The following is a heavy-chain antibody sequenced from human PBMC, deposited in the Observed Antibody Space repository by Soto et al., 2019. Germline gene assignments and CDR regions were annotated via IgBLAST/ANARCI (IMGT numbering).Heavy chain of an antibody. CDR2: IYPGDSDT. D-gene: IGHD2-15*01. Sequence: PGESLKISCKGSGYSFTSYWIGWVRQMPGKGLEWMGIIYPGDSDTRYSPSFQGQVTISADKSISTAYLQWSSLKASDTAMYYCARRAAYCSGGSCYDYWGQGTLVTVSS. CDR1: GYSFTSYW. J-gene: IGHJ4*02. V-gene: IGHV5-51*01. CDR3: ARRAAYCSGGSCYDY.